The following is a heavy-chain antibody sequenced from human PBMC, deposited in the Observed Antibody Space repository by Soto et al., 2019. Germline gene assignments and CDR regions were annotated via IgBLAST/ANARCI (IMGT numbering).Heavy chain of an antibody. CDR1: GGSISSGGYS. CDR3: ARGRAGGYGGRGSWFDP. CDR2: IYHSGST. J-gene: IGHJ5*02. D-gene: IGHD2-15*01. Sequence: PSETLSLTCAVSGGSISSGGYSWSWIRQPPGKGLEWIGYIYHSGSTYYNPSLKSRVTISVDRSKNQFSLKLSSVTAADTAVYYCARGRAGGYGGRGSWFDPWGQGTLVTVSS. V-gene: IGHV4-30-2*01.